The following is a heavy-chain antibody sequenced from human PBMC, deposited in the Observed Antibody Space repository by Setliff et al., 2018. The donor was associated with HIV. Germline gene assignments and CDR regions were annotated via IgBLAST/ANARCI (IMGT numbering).Heavy chain of an antibody. J-gene: IGHJ5*02. CDR1: GDSITNDDYY. D-gene: IGHD2-2*02. V-gene: IGHV4-39*01. CDR2: IHYNGRT. Sequence: LSLTCTVSGDSITNDDYYWGWIRQPPGKGLEWIAIIHYNGRTYYDPSLKSRVTIFVDTSKTQFYLKLRSVTASDTAVYYCARYTSKVDWFDPRGQGTLVTVSS. CDR3: ARYTSKVDWFDP.